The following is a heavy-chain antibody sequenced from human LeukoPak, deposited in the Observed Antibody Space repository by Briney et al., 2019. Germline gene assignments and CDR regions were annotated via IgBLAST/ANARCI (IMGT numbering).Heavy chain of an antibody. D-gene: IGHD1-26*01. CDR1: GYTFTDYY. V-gene: IGHV1-69-2*01. Sequence: ASVKVSCKVSGYTFTDYYMHWVQQAPGKGLEWMGLVDPEDGETIYAEKFQGRGTITADTSTDTAYMELSSLRSEDTAVYYCATYWELLGNLAFDYWGQGTLVTVSS. CDR2: VDPEDGET. CDR3: ATYWELLGNLAFDY. J-gene: IGHJ4*02.